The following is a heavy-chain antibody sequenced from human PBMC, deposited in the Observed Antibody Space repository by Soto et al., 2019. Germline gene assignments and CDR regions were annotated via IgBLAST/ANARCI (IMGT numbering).Heavy chain of an antibody. V-gene: IGHV1-8*01. CDR3: ARGGPAAGYDL. CDR2: MNPNTGGS. D-gene: IGHD6-13*01. Sequence: QVQLVQSGAEVKKPGASVKVSCKASGYTFTSNDINWGRQASGQGLEWMGWMNPNTGGSGYAQDFQGRTTMTRDTATSTAYMELTSLRSDDTAVYYCARGGPAAGYDLWGQGTLVTVSS. CDR1: GYTFTSND. J-gene: IGHJ4*02.